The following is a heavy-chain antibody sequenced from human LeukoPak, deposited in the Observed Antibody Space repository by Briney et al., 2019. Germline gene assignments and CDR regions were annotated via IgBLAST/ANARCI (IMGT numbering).Heavy chain of an antibody. CDR3: ARSTLRGVIIPLDY. V-gene: IGHV1-8*01. CDR1: GYTFTSYD. D-gene: IGHD3-10*01. J-gene: IGHJ4*02. CDR2: MIANSGNT. Sequence: ASVKLSCKASGYTFTSYDINWVRQATGQGLEWRGGMIANSGNTGYAQKFQGRVPMTRNTSISTAYMEMSSLRCEDTAVYYCARSTLRGVIIPLDYWGQGPGVTVS.